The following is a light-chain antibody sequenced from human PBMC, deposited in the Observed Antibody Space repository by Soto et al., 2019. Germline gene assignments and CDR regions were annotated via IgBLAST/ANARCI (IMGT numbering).Light chain of an antibody. J-gene: IGKJ1*01. CDR1: QDISDD. Sequence: IQMTQSPSSVSASVGDRVTVTCRPGQDISDDVGWYQQTPGKAPKLLISGASRLQSGVPSRFSGSGSGAAFTLTITSLRLEDSATYYCLQNHNYPRTFGQGTKVDIK. V-gene: IGKV1-6*01. CDR3: LQNHNYPRT. CDR2: GAS.